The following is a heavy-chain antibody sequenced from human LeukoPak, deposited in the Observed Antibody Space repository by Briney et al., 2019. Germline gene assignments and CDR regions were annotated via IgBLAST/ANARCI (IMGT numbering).Heavy chain of an antibody. CDR1: GGSISSSSYY. D-gene: IGHD4-17*01. CDR3: ARDGYGDYGNWFDP. V-gene: IGHV4-39*07. CDR2: IYHSGST. J-gene: IGHJ5*02. Sequence: PSETLSLTCTVSGGSISSSSYYWGWIRQPPGKGLEWIGSIYHSGSTYYNPSLKSRVTISVDTSKNQFSLKLSSVTAADTAVYYCARDGYGDYGNWFDPWGQGTLVTVSS.